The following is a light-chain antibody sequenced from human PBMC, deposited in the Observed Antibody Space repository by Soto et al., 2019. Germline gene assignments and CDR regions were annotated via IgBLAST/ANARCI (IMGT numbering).Light chain of an antibody. CDR2: GAS. CDR3: QQYCRS. CDR1: QSVSSSY. Sequence: EIVLTQSPGTLSLSPGERATLSCRASQSVSSSYLAWYQQKPGQAPRLLIYGASSRATGIPDRFSGSGAGTDFTLTISRLEPEDFEVDYCQQYCRSFGPGTEVD. V-gene: IGKV3-20*01. J-gene: IGKJ3*01.